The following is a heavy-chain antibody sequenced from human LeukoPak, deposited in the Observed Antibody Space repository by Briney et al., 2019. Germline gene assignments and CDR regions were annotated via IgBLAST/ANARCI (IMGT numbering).Heavy chain of an antibody. CDR3: AIERGLGYCSSTSCYEVDY. J-gene: IGHJ4*02. Sequence: ASVKVSCKASGYTFTSYGISWVRQAPGQGLEWMGWISVYNGNTNYAQKLQGRVTMTTDTSTSTAYMELRSLRSDDTAVYYCAIERGLGYCSSTSCYEVDYWGQGTLVTVSS. V-gene: IGHV1-18*01. D-gene: IGHD2-2*01. CDR2: ISVYNGNT. CDR1: GYTFTSYG.